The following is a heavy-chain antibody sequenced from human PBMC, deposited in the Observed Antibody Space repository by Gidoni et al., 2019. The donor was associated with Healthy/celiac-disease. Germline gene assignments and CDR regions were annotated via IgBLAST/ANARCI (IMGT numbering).Heavy chain of an antibody. Sequence: QVQLVVSGGGVVQPGRSLRLSCAASGFTFSRYGMHWVRQAPGKGLEWVAVISYDGSNKYYADSVKGRFTISRDNSKNTMDLQMNSLRAEDTAVYYCAKEEGARSSSWYGKADYWGQGTLVTVSS. CDR2: ISYDGSNK. J-gene: IGHJ4*02. CDR1: GFTFSRYG. V-gene: IGHV3-30*18. D-gene: IGHD6-13*01. CDR3: AKEEGARSSSWYGKADY.